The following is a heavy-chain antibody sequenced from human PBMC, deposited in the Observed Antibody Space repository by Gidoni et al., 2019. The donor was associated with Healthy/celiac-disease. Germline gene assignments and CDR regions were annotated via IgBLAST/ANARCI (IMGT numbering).Heavy chain of an antibody. D-gene: IGHD1-26*01. J-gene: IGHJ4*02. CDR2: IYYSGST. CDR3: ARASFYRGSPFFDY. V-gene: IGHV4-59*01. CDR1: AGSISSYY. Sequence: QVQLPASGPGLVKPSETLSLTCPVSAGSISSYYWSWIRQPPGKGLEWIGYIYYSGSTNYNPSLKSRVTISVDTSKNQFSLKLSSVTAADTAVYYCARASFYRGSPFFDYWGQGTLVTVSS.